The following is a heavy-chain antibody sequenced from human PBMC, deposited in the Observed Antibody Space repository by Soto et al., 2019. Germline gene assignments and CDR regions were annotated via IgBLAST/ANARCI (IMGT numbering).Heavy chain of an antibody. CDR3: ARGSVVAATLFDY. V-gene: IGHV4-31*03. D-gene: IGHD2-15*01. CDR2: IYYSGST. Sequence: SETLSLTCTVSSGSISRGWYYWTWIRQHPGKGLEWIGYIYYSGSTYYNPSLKSRVTISVDTSKNQFSLKLSSVTAADTAVYYCARGSVVAATLFDYWGQGTLVTVSS. J-gene: IGHJ4*02. CDR1: SGSISRGWYY.